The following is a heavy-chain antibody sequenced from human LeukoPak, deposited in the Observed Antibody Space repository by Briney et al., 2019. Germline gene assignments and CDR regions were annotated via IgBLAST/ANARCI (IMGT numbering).Heavy chain of an antibody. Sequence: PSETLSLTCTVGGGSLSGHYWGWIRQPPGKGLELVGHIYYTGTTLYNPSLNSRVTITLDTSRNQFSLRLTSVIAADTAVYYCARFSWGCSTASCYLTNWGQGTLVTVSS. J-gene: IGHJ4*02. CDR3: ARFSWGCSTASCYLTN. CDR2: IYYTGTT. V-gene: IGHV4-59*11. CDR1: GGSLSGHY. D-gene: IGHD2-2*01.